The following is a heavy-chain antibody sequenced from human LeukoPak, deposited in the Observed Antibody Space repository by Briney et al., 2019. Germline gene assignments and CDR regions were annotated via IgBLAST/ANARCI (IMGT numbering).Heavy chain of an antibody. CDR2: ISSSSSYI. D-gene: IGHD2-21*02. CDR3: ARDSTGDENWFDP. J-gene: IGHJ5*02. V-gene: IGHV3-21*01. Sequence: PGGSLRLSCAASGFTFSSYSMNWVRQAPGKGLEWVSSISSSSSYIYYADSVKGRFTIPRDNAKNSLYLQMNSLRAEDTAVYYCARDSTGDENWFDPWGQGTLVTVSS. CDR1: GFTFSSYS.